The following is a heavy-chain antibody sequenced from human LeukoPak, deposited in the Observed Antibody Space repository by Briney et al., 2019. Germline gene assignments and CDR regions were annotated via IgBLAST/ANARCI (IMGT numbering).Heavy chain of an antibody. Sequence: GGSLRLSCAASGFTFSSYWMSWVRQAPGKGLEWVANIKQDGSEKYYVDSVKGRFTISRDNAKNSLYLQMNSLRAEDTAVYYCARVPIAAAGGFLDYWGQGTLVTVSS. V-gene: IGHV3-7*01. CDR3: ARVPIAAAGGFLDY. J-gene: IGHJ4*02. CDR2: IKQDGSEK. CDR1: GFTFSSYW. D-gene: IGHD6-13*01.